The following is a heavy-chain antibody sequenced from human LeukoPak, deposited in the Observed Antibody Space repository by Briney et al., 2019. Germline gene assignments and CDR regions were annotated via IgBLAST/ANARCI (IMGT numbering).Heavy chain of an antibody. Sequence: GGSLRLSCAASGFTFSSYVMSWVRQAPGKGLEWVSGIGYTGDSTFYADSVKGRFTVSRDSSKNTLFLHMNSLRAEDTALYCCAKSPTVDAAFDIWGQGTMVTVSS. V-gene: IGHV3-23*01. CDR2: IGYTGDST. J-gene: IGHJ3*02. CDR1: GFTFSSYV. D-gene: IGHD4-23*01. CDR3: AKSPTVDAAFDI.